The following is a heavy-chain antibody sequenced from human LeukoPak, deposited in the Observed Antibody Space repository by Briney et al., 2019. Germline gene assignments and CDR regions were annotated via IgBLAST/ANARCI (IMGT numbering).Heavy chain of an antibody. CDR3: ARDHRLGRTGYDMPAD. D-gene: IGHD7-27*01. CDR1: GYTFVDYY. CDR2: LNPRTGAT. Sequence: ASVKVSCKASGYTFVDYYVYWILQAPGQGLEWMGWLNPRTGATKYAQKFQARVTMTRDTSKQTAYMELTSLRSDDTALYFCARDHRLGRTGYDMPADWGQGTLVTVSS. J-gene: IGHJ4*02. V-gene: IGHV1-2*02.